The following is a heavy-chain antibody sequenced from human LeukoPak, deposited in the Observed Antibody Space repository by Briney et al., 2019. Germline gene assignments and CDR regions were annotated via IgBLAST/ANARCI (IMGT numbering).Heavy chain of an antibody. D-gene: IGHD1-26*01. J-gene: IGHJ4*02. CDR1: GFTFRNHA. V-gene: IGHV3-30-3*01. Sequence: GGSLRLSCAGSGFTFRNHAIHWVRQAPGKGLEWVAVISDDGSSKYYADSVKGRFIISRDNSKNTLYLQMNSLRAEETAVYFCARGHSGSYWLIDYWGQGTLVIVSS. CDR2: ISDDGSSK. CDR3: ARGHSGSYWLIDY.